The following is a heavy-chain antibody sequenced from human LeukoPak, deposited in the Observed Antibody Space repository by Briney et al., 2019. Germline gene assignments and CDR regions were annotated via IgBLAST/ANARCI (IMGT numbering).Heavy chain of an antibody. CDR2: MYYGGST. Sequence: SETLSLTCTVSGGSISSYYWSWIRQPPGKGLEWIGYMYYGGSTNYNPSLKSRVTISVDTSKNQFSLKLSSVTAADTAMYYCARVSGYDWESFYDYWGQGSLVTVSS. J-gene: IGHJ4*02. CDR1: GGSISSYY. D-gene: IGHD5-12*01. CDR3: ARVSGYDWESFYDY. V-gene: IGHV4-59*01.